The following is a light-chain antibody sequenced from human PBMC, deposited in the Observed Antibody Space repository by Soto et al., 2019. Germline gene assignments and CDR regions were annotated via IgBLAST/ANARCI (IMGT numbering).Light chain of an antibody. CDR3: QQRNIWPPVT. Sequence: VVMTHSPDTLSVSARQCATLSCSASQGIGDTLAWYQHKPGQTPRLLIYDTSTRATGVPARFSGSRSGTEFTLTINSLQSEDFAVYYCQQRNIWPPVTFGQGTRLEN. V-gene: IGKV3-15*01. CDR2: DTS. J-gene: IGKJ5*01. CDR1: QGIGDT.